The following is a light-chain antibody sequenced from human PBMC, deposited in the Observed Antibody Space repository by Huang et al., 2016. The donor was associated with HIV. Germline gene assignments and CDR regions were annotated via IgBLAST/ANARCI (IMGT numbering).Light chain of an antibody. CDR1: QSLLHSNGHND. CDR2: VGA. J-gene: IGKJ1*01. Sequence: DIVMVQSPASLSVTPGEAASITCRSSQSLLHSNGHNDVDWYWQKPVQSPQLLIYVGAIRASGVPDRFSGRGSGTDFTLRINRVEAGDVGIYYCMQGLQTWTFGQGTKVEI. V-gene: IGKV2-28*01. CDR3: MQGLQTWT.